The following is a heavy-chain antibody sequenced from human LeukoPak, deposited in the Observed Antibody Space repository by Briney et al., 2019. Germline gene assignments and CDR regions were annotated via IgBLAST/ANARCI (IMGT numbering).Heavy chain of an antibody. Sequence: GRSLRLSCAASGFTFSDYYMSWIRQAPGKGLEWVSYISSSGSTIYYADSVKGRFTISRDNAKNSLYLQMNSLRAEDTAVYYCARAHYDFWSGYWDDYWGQGTLVTVSS. J-gene: IGHJ4*02. CDR2: ISSSGSTI. CDR1: GFTFSDYY. V-gene: IGHV3-11*01. CDR3: ARAHYDFWSGYWDDY. D-gene: IGHD3-3*01.